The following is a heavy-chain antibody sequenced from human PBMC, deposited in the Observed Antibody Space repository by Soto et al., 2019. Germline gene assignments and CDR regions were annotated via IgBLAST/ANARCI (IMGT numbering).Heavy chain of an antibody. V-gene: IGHV4-39*01. Sequence: PSETLSLTCTVSGGSISSSSYYWGWIRQPPGKGLEWIGSIYYSGSTYYNPSLKSQVTISVDTSKNQFSLKLSSVTAADTAVYYCATLEYSGYDDFDYWGQGTLVTVSS. D-gene: IGHD5-12*01. CDR2: IYYSGST. J-gene: IGHJ4*02. CDR3: ATLEYSGYDDFDY. CDR1: GGSISSSSYY.